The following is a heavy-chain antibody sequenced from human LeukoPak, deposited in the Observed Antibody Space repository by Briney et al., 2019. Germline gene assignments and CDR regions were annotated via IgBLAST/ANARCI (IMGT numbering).Heavy chain of an antibody. J-gene: IGHJ4*02. CDR3: AKAYGDYAHFDW. V-gene: IGHV3-23*01. D-gene: IGHD4-17*01. Sequence: GGSLRLSCAASGFTFSSYAMSWVRQAPGEGLEWVSAFSVCGGSRYYAASVKGRFTISRDNSKNTLYLQMNSLRAEDTAVYYCAKAYGDYAHFDWWSQGTLVTVSS. CDR2: FSVCGGSR. CDR1: GFTFSSYA.